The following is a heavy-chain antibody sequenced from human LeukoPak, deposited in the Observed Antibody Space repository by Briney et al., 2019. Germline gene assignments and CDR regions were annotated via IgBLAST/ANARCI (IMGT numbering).Heavy chain of an antibody. D-gene: IGHD2-2*01. V-gene: IGHV1-18*01. CDR3: AREVSNCSSTSCYAVVDY. J-gene: IGHJ4*02. CDR1: GYTFTSYG. CDR2: ISAYNGNT. Sequence: ASVRVSCKASGYTFTSYGISWVRQAPGQGLEWMGWISAYNGNTNYAQKLQGRVTMTTDTSTSTAYMELRSLRSDDTAVYYCAREVSNCSSTSCYAVVDYWGQGTLVTVSS.